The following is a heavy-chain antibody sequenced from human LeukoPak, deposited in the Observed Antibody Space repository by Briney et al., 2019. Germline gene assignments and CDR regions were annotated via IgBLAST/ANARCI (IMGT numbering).Heavy chain of an antibody. V-gene: IGHV4-4*07. CDR3: ARERGGYEAAAGTLDY. D-gene: IGHD6-13*01. CDR2: IYTSGST. J-gene: IGHJ4*02. Sequence: PETLSLTCTVSGGSISSYYWSWIRQPAGKGLEWIGRIYTSGSTNYNPSLKSRVTISVDTSKNQFSLKLSSVTAADTAVYYCARERGGYEAAAGTLDYWGQGTLVTVSS. CDR1: GGSISSYY.